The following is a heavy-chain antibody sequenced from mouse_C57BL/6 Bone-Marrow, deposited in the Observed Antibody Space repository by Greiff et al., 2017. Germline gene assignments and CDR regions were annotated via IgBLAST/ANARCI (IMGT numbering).Heavy chain of an antibody. V-gene: IGHV14-4*01. J-gene: IGHJ4*01. D-gene: IGHD2-1*01. CDR3: TPYGNYEGVDY. CDR2: IDPENGDP. CDR1: GFNIKDDY. Sequence: VQLQQSGAELVRPGASVKLSCTASGFNIKDDYMHWVKQRPEQGLEWIGWIDPENGDPEYASKFQGKATITADTSSNTAYLQLSSLTSEDTAVYYCTPYGNYEGVDYWGQGTSVTVSS.